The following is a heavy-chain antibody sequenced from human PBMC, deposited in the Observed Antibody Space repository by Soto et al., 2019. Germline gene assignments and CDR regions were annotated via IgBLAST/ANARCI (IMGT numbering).Heavy chain of an antibody. CDR2: ISYDGSNT. V-gene: IGHV3-30*18. CDR3: AKEGGLSGSYYISSSYYFDY. Sequence: GGSLRLSCVASGFTISSYGMHWVSKAPGKGLEWVAIISYDGSNTYYADSVKGRFTISRDNSKNTLYLQMNSLRAEDTSVYYCAKEGGLSGSYYISSSYYFDYWGQGTLVTVSS. CDR1: GFTISSYG. J-gene: IGHJ4*02. D-gene: IGHD1-26*01.